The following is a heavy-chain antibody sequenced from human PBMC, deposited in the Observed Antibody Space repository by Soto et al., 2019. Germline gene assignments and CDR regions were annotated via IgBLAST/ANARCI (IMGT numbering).Heavy chain of an antibody. CDR1: GFTFSNYA. J-gene: IGHJ4*02. CDR3: AKGSVSYYCFDN. D-gene: IGHD1-26*01. CDR2: ISGSGVKT. Sequence: EVQLLESGGGLVQPGGSLRLSCAASGFTFSNYAMTWVRQAPGKGLEWVSFISGSGVKTYYADSVKGRFTISRDNSKHTLYLQINSLRAEDTAIYYCAKGSVSYYCFDNWGQGTLVTVSS. V-gene: IGHV3-23*01.